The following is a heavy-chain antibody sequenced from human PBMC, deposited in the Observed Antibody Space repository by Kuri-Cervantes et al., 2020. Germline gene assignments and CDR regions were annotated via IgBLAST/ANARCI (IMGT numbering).Heavy chain of an antibody. D-gene: IGHD2-2*01. CDR3: ARDVVVPAAIKATYYYYYGMEV. CDR1: GFTVSSNY. J-gene: IGHJ6*02. CDR2: IYSGGST. V-gene: IGHV3-66*02. Sequence: GESLKISCAASGFTVSSNYMSWVRQAPGKGLEWVSVIYSGGSTYYADSVKGRFTISRDNSKNTLYLQMNSLRAEDTAVYYCARDVVVPAAIKATYYYYYGMEVWGQGTTVTVSS.